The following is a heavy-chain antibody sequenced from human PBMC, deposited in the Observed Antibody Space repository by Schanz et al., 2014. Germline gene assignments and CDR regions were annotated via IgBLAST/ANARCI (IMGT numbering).Heavy chain of an antibody. Sequence: EVQLVQSGGGLVQPGGSLRLSCAASGFTFSRYWMQWVRQAPGKGLEWVSGLSASGGHTYYADSVKGRFTISRDNSKNTVYLEMNNVRVDDTAVYYCAKGVGGGLLLGSTFDNWGQGTMXTVTS. V-gene: IGHV3-23*04. CDR2: LSASGGHT. J-gene: IGHJ3*02. CDR1: GFTFSRYW. CDR3: AKGVGGGLLLGSTFDN. D-gene: IGHD3-16*01.